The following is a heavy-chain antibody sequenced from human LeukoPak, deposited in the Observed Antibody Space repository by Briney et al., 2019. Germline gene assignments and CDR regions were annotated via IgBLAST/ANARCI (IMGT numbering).Heavy chain of an antibody. CDR2: ISYDGSKE. CDR3: AKDLRAIYDVLTGYLDAFDL. CDR1: GFTFSGYG. D-gene: IGHD3-9*01. J-gene: IGHJ3*01. V-gene: IGHV3-30*18. Sequence: GGSLRLSCAASGFTFSGYGMHWVRQAPGKGLEWVAAISYDGSKEYYADSVKGRFTISRDSSKNTLYLQMNSLRAEGTAVYYCAKDLRAIYDVLTGYLDAFDLWGQGTMVTVSS.